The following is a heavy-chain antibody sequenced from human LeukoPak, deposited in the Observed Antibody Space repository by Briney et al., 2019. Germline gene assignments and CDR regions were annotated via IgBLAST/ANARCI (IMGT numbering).Heavy chain of an antibody. CDR1: GFTFSSYG. CDR2: MSYDGTNK. D-gene: IGHD3-22*01. V-gene: IGHV3-30*18. CDR3: AKDLNRYYYDTSGAPLHY. J-gene: IGHJ4*02. Sequence: GRSLRLSCAASGFTFSSYGMHWVRQAPGKGLEWVAVMSYDGTNKYYADSVKGRFTISRDNSKNTLSLQMDSLRAEDTAVYYCAKDLNRYYYDTSGAPLHYWGQGTLVTVSS.